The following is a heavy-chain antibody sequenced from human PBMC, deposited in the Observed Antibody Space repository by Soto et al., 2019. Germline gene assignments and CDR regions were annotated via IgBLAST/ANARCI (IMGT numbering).Heavy chain of an antibody. D-gene: IGHD7-27*01. J-gene: IGHJ3*02. CDR1: GGSISSGGYS. CDR3: AGELGVDAFDI. CDR2: IYHSGST. V-gene: IGHV4-30-2*01. Sequence: SETLSLTCAVSGGSISSGGYSWSWIRQPPGKGLEWIGYIYHSGSTYYNPSLKSRVTISVDRSKNQFSLKLSSVTAADTAVYYCAGELGVDAFDIWGQGTMVTVSS.